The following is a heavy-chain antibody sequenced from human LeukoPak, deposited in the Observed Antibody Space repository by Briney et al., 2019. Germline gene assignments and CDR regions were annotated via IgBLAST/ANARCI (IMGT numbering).Heavy chain of an antibody. CDR2: IYYSGST. CDR1: GVSISSYY. V-gene: IGHV4-59*01. D-gene: IGHD2-2*01. CDR3: ARDHGGYCSSTSCKGFDY. Sequence: SETLSLTCTVSGVSISSYYWSWVRQPPGKGLEWIGCIYYSGSTNYNPSLKSRVTISVDTSKNQFSLKLSSVTAADTAVYYCARDHGGYCSSTSCKGFDYWGQGTLATVSS. J-gene: IGHJ4*02.